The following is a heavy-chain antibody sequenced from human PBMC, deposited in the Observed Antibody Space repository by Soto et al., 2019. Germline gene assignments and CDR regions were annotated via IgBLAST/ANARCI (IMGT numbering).Heavy chain of an antibody. Sequence: QVQLVESGGGVVQPGRSLRLSCAASGFTFSSYGMHWVRQAPGKGLEWVAVISYDGSNKYYADSVKGRFTISRDNSKNTLYLQMNSLRAEDTAVYYCAKELVRLQYDYWGQGTLVTVSS. J-gene: IGHJ4*02. CDR2: ISYDGSNK. D-gene: IGHD6-25*01. CDR1: GFTFSSYG. V-gene: IGHV3-30*18. CDR3: AKELVRLQYDY.